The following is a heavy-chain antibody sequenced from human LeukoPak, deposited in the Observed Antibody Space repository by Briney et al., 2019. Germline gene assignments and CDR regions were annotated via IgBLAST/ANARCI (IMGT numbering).Heavy chain of an antibody. CDR2: ISYDGNNE. J-gene: IGHJ3*02. V-gene: IGHV3-30*18. CDR3: AKMEYCGGDCYAAFDI. D-gene: IGHD2-21*01. Sequence: GGSLRLSCTASGFIFSSYAIHWVRQAPGKGLEWVAIISYDGNNEYYADSVKGRFTISRDNSKNTLYLQMNSLKPEDTAVYYCAKMEYCGGDCYAAFDIWGQGTMVTVSS. CDR1: GFIFSSYA.